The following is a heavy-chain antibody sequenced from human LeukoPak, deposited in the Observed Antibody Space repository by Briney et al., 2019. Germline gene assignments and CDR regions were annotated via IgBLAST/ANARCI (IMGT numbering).Heavy chain of an antibody. J-gene: IGHJ4*02. Sequence: GASVKVSCKASGYTFTSYDINGVRQATGQGLEWMGWMNPNSGTTGYAQKFQGRVTMTRNTSISTAYMELSSLRSEDTAVYYCARDLGIAVAGSDYWGQGTLVTVSS. V-gene: IGHV1-8*01. CDR2: MNPNSGTT. CDR1: GYTFTSYD. CDR3: ARDLGIAVAGSDY. D-gene: IGHD6-19*01.